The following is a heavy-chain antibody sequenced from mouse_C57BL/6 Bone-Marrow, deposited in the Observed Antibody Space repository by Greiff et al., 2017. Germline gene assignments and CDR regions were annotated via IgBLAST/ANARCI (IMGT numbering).Heavy chain of an antibody. V-gene: IGHV5-17*01. J-gene: IGHJ4*01. CDR2: ISSGSSTI. Sequence: EVMLVESGGGLVKPGGSLKLSCAASGFTFSDYGLHWVRQAPALGLEWVAYISSGSSTIYYADTVKGRFTISRDNAKNTLFLQMTSLRSEDTARYYCARKGERRYAMDYWGQGTAVTVSS. D-gene: IGHD2-12*01. CDR3: ARKGERRYAMDY. CDR1: GFTFSDYG.